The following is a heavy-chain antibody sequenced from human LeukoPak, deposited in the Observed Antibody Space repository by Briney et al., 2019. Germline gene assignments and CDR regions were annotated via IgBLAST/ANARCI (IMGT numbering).Heavy chain of an antibody. CDR3: ARARPYGSGSYTPPRRYFDY. CDR1: GGSFSGYY. V-gene: IGHV4-34*01. Sequence: SETLSLTCAVYGGSFSGYYWSWIRQPPGKGLEWIGEINHSGSTNYSPSLKSRVTISVDTSKNQFSLKLSSVTAADTAVYYCARARPYGSGSYTPPRRYFDYWGQGTLVTVSS. CDR2: INHSGST. J-gene: IGHJ4*02. D-gene: IGHD3-10*01.